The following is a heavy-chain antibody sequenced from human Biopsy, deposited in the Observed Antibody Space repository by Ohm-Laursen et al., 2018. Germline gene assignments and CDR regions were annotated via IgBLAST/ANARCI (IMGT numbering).Heavy chain of an antibody. V-gene: IGHV4-61*01. CDR1: GDSVSSGSFY. Sequence: GTLSFTWAVSGDSVSSGSFYRTWLRKPLGQGLDYIGYIYDRGSTANYNPSLESRVTMSVDMPKKQISLKLSSVTDADTAIYYCARGRRTSGWPYFYIWGQGALVIVSP. CDR2: IYDRGST. J-gene: IGHJ4*02. D-gene: IGHD6-19*01. CDR3: ARGRRTSGWPYFYI.